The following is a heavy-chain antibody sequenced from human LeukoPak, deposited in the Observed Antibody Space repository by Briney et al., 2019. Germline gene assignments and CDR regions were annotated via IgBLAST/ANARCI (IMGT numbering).Heavy chain of an antibody. CDR2: INPSGGST. CDR1: GYTFTNFG. J-gene: IGHJ4*02. CDR3: ARGQSATYDSSGYYYDY. D-gene: IGHD3-22*01. V-gene: IGHV1-46*01. Sequence: ASVKVSCKTSGYTFTNFGIGWVRQAPGQGLEWMGIINPSGGSTSYAQKFQGRVTMTRDMSTSTVYMELSSLRSEDTAVYYCARGQSATYDSSGYYYDYWGQGTLVTVSS.